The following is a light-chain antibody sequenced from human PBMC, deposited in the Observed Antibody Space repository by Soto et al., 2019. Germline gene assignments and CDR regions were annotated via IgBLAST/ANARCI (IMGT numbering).Light chain of an antibody. CDR3: EQYRNWPPGT. V-gene: IGKV3-15*01. Sequence: EIVMTQSPATLSVSPGERATLSCRASESVSNNLAWYQHKPGQAPRLLIYRVSARATGVPARFSGSGSETEFTLTISSLQSEDSAIYYCEQYRNWPPGTFGQGTKLQIK. CDR1: ESVSNN. J-gene: IGKJ2*01. CDR2: RVS.